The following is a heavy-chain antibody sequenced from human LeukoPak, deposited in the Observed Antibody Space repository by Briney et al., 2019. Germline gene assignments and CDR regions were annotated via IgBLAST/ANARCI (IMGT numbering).Heavy chain of an antibody. CDR2: TSYNGNT. Sequence: ASVTVSCKAPGYTFSNYGISWVRQAPGLGLEWMGWTSYNGNTNYAQKFQDRVTMTTDTSTTTAYMELRSLESDDTAVYYCARHSGSGWQALGYWGQGTLVTVSS. D-gene: IGHD6-19*01. CDR1: GYTFSNYG. CDR3: ARHSGSGWQALGY. J-gene: IGHJ4*02. V-gene: IGHV1-18*04.